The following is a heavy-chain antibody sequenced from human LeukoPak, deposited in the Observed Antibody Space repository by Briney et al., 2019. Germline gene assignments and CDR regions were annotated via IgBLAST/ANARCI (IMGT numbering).Heavy chain of an antibody. CDR1: GCTFSNYN. V-gene: IGHV3-48*01. D-gene: IGHD4-17*01. Sequence: GGSLRLSCAASGCTFSNYNMKWVRQAPGKGLEWVSYISSSSSTIYYADSMKGRFTISRDNAKNSLYLQMNSLRAEDTAVYYCARATAQIDYWGQGTLVTVSS. J-gene: IGHJ4*02. CDR3: ARATAQIDY. CDR2: ISSSSSTI.